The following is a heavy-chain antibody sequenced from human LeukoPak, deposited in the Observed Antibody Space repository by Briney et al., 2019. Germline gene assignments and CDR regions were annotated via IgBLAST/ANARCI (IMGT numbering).Heavy chain of an antibody. CDR3: ASGYCTGGVCYSIYMDV. V-gene: IGHV3-21*01. J-gene: IGHJ6*03. CDR1: GFTFSSYS. D-gene: IGHD2-8*02. CDR2: ISSSSSYI. Sequence: GGSLRLSCAASGFTFSSYSMNWVRQAPGKGLEWVSSISSSSSYIYYADSVKGRFTISRDNAKNSLYLQMNSLRAEDTAVYYCASGYCTGGVCYSIYMDVWGKGTTVTVSS.